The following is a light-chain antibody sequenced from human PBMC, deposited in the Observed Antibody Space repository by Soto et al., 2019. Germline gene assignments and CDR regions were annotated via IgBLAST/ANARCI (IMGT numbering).Light chain of an antibody. J-gene: IGLJ2*01. CDR3: WSYASRITPVV. CDR1: STDVGAFNF. Sequence: QSALTQPASVSGSPGQSVTISCTGTSTDVGAFNFVSWYQQYPGKAPKLLIYEVNNRPSGVSSRFSGSKSGNTASLTISGLQAEDEGDYYCWSYASRITPVVFGGGTKLTVL. V-gene: IGLV2-14*01. CDR2: EVN.